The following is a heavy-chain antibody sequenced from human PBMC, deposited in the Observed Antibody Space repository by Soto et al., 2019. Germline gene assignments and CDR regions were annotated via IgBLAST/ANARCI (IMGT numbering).Heavy chain of an antibody. CDR2: ISHLEST. J-gene: IGHJ4*02. D-gene: IGHD5-12*01. CDR1: GASISYGGFS. CDR3: ARGGGYDSFDY. Sequence: SETLSLTCTVSGASISYGGFSWSWIRQSPGKGLEWIGYISHLESTYFHPSFKSRLTMSIDRTRNQFSLKLGSVTAADMAVYYCARGGGYDSFDYWGQGVLVTVSS. V-gene: IGHV4-30-2*06.